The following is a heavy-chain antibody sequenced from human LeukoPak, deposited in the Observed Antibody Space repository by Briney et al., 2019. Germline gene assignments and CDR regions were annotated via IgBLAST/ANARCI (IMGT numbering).Heavy chain of an antibody. CDR1: GFTFNSYG. CDR3: ARDPGVRWLVGFDY. J-gene: IGHJ4*02. D-gene: IGHD6-19*01. Sequence: PGRSLRLSCAASGFTFNSYGMHWVRQAPGKGLEWVAVIWYDGSNKYYADSVKGRFTISRDNSENTLYLQMDSLRAEGTAVYYCARDPGVRWLVGFDYWGQGTLVTVSS. CDR2: IWYDGSNK. V-gene: IGHV3-33*01.